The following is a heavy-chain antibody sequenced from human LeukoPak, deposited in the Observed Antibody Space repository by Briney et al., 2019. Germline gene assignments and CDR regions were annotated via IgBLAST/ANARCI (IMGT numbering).Heavy chain of an antibody. CDR3: ARIYYSSSYDYWYFDL. Sequence: SETLSLTCAVSGGSISSSNWWSWVRQPPGKGLEWIGEIYHSGSTNYNPSLKSRVTISVDKSKNQFSLKLSSVTAADTAVYYCARIYYSSSYDYWYFDLWGRGTLVTVSS. CDR1: GGSISSSNW. V-gene: IGHV4-4*02. J-gene: IGHJ2*01. CDR2: IYHSGST. D-gene: IGHD6-13*01.